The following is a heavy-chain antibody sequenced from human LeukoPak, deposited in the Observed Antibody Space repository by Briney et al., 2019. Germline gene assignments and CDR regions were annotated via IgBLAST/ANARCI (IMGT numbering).Heavy chain of an antibody. D-gene: IGHD3-3*01. CDR2: IYNSGST. Sequence: PSETLSLTCTVTGGSISSGAYYWSWIRQLPGKGLEWIVYIYNSGSTDHNPSLKSRLTISVDTSKNQFSLKLSSVTAADTAVYYCARDRRATIFGVVTHRWFDPWGQGTLVTVSS. V-gene: IGHV4-31*03. J-gene: IGHJ5*02. CDR1: GGSISSGAYY. CDR3: ARDRRATIFGVVTHRWFDP.